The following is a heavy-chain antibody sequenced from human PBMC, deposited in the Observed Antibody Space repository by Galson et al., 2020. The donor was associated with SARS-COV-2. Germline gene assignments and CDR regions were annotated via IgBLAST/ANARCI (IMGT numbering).Heavy chain of an antibody. D-gene: IGHD6-6*01. J-gene: IGHJ5*02. CDR2: IHHNGST. Sequence: SQTLSLTCALYGGSFSSYYWSWIRQPPGKGLEWIGEIHHNGSTNYTPSLKSRVTMSVDTSKNQFSLKLSSVTAADTAVYYCARVDVPAAPGWFDPWGQGTLVTVSS. CDR1: GGSFSSYY. V-gene: IGHV4-34*01. CDR3: ARVDVPAAPGWFDP.